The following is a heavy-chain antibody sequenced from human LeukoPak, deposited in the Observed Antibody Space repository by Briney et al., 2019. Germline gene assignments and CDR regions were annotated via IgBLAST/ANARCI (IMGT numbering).Heavy chain of an antibody. D-gene: IGHD6-6*01. CDR2: ISYDGSNK. CDR3: AKSALATSPSSAFDI. Sequence: GGSLRLSCAASGFTFSSYGMHWVRQAPGKGLEWVAVISYDGSNKYYADSVKGRFTISRDNSKNTLYLQMNSLRAEDTAVYYCAKSALATSPSSAFDIWGQGTMVTVSS. CDR1: GFTFSSYG. J-gene: IGHJ3*02. V-gene: IGHV3-30*18.